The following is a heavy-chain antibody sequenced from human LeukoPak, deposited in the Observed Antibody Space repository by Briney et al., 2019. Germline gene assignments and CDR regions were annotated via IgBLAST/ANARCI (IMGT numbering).Heavy chain of an antibody. D-gene: IGHD4-17*01. Sequence: PGGSLRLSCAASGFTFSSYAMHWVRQAPGKGLEWVAVISYDGSNKYYADSVKGRFTISRDNSKNTLYLQMNSLRAEDTAVYYCAREDLDDYGDTGAFDIWGQGTMVTVSS. J-gene: IGHJ3*02. CDR3: AREDLDDYGDTGAFDI. V-gene: IGHV3-30-3*01. CDR1: GFTFSSYA. CDR2: ISYDGSNK.